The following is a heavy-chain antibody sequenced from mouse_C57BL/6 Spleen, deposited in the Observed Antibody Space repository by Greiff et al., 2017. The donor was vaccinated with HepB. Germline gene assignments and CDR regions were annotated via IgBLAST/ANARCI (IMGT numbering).Heavy chain of an antibody. CDR3: AIRDLIYYGKGYSMHY. J-gene: IGHJ4*01. CDR1: GFTFSSYG. CDR2: ISSGGRYT. D-gene: IGHD2-1*01. Sequence: EVQRVESGGDLVKPGGSLKLSCAASGFTFSSYGMSWVRQTQDKRLEWVATISSGGRYTYYPYSVKGRFTISRDNAKNTLYLQMSSLKSEDTAMYYCAIRDLIYYGKGYSMHYWGPVTSVTVSS. V-gene: IGHV5-6*01.